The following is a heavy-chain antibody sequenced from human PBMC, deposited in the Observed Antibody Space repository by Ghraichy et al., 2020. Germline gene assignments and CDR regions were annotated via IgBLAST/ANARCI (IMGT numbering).Heavy chain of an antibody. J-gene: IGHJ4*02. CDR1: GGSVNSGTYS. V-gene: IGHV4-61*01. Sequence: TLSLTCGVSGGSVNSGTYSWSWIRQPPGKGLEWIGYIFYGGSTNYNPSLKSRVTISVDTSKNQFSLRLSSVTAADTAVYFCARVRGYNYGLFDYWGQGTLVTVSS. CDR2: IFYGGST. CDR3: ARVRGYNYGLFDY. D-gene: IGHD5-18*01.